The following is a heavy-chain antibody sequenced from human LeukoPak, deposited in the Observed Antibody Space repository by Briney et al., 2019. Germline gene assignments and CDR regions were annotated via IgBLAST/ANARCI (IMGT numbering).Heavy chain of an antibody. V-gene: IGHV4-4*02. CDR2: IHHGGTT. CDR3: AKKDYYYMDV. CDR1: GGSITSGNW. Sequence: SETLSLTCAVSGGSITSGNWWTWFRQSPGKGLEWIGEIHHGGTTNYNPSLKSRDTISVDKSKNQFSLKLNSVTAADTAVYYCAKKDYYYMDVWGKGTTVTVSS. J-gene: IGHJ6*03.